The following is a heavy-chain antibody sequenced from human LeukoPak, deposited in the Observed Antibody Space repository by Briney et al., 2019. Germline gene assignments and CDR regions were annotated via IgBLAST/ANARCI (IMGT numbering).Heavy chain of an antibody. D-gene: IGHD3-3*01. Sequence: GGSLRLSCTASGFTFNSDAMNWVRRAPGKGLEWVATISGSGGSTYYTDSVKCRFTISRDNFGNMVFLQMNSLKAEDTAIYYCAKDFYDFWSGFDYWGQGTLVTVSS. CDR1: GFTFNSDA. CDR3: AKDFYDFWSGFDY. CDR2: ISGSGGST. V-gene: IGHV3-23*01. J-gene: IGHJ4*02.